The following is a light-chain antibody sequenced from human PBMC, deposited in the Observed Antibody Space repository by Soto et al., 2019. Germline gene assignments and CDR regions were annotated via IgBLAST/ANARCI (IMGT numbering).Light chain of an antibody. CDR1: SSNIGAGYD. Sequence: QSVLTQPPSVSGAPGQRVTISCTGSSSNIGAGYDVHWYQQLPGTAPKLLIYGNSNRPSGVPDRFSGSKSGTSASLAITGLQAEDEADYYCQSYDSSSRHVFGTGTKVTVL. V-gene: IGLV1-40*01. J-gene: IGLJ1*01. CDR2: GNS. CDR3: QSYDSSSRHV.